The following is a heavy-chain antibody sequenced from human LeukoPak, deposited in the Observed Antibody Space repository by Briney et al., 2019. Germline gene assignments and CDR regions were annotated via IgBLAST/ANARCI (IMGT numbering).Heavy chain of an antibody. D-gene: IGHD4-17*01. V-gene: IGHV3-23*01. CDR1: TFNFNNYG. J-gene: IGHJ3*02. CDR3: AKDPSGDYIGTFEM. Sequence: GGCLRLACTTSTFNFNNYGMTWVRQAPGRGLEWVSSISGSGGSTQYAASVQGRFTISRDNSKNSLYLQMNSLRAEDTSIYYCAKDPSGDYIGTFEMWGQGTLVSVSS. CDR2: ISGSGGST.